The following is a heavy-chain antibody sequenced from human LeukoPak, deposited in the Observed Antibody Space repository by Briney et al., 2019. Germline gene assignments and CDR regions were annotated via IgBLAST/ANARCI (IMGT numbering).Heavy chain of an antibody. J-gene: IGHJ5*02. Sequence: GGSLRLSCAASGFTFSSYEMNWVRQAPGKGREWVSYISSSGSTIYYADSVKGRFTISRDNAKNSLYLQMNSLRAEDTAVYYCARGRSTASIVVVVAATKPTIWFDPWGQGTLVTVSS. CDR1: GFTFSSYE. D-gene: IGHD2-15*01. V-gene: IGHV3-48*03. CDR2: ISSSGSTI. CDR3: ARGRSTASIVVVVAATKPTIWFDP.